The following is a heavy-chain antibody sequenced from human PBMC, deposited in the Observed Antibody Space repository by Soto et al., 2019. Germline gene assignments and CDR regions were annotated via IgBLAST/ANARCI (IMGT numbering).Heavy chain of an antibody. Sequence: QLQLQESGPGLVKPSETLSLTCTVSGGSISTYYWNWIRQPPGKGLEWIGDIYYSGRTNYNPSLKRRVAISVDMYKNQLSLNLSSVTPADTAVYYCARGRGYSGQRRGWFDPWGQGTLVTVSS. CDR3: ARGRGYSGQRRGWFDP. CDR2: IYYSGRT. CDR1: GGSISTYY. J-gene: IGHJ5*02. D-gene: IGHD5-12*01. V-gene: IGHV4-59*01.